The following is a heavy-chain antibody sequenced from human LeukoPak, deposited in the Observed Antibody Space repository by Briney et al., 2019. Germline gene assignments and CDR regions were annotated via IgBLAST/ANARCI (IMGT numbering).Heavy chain of an antibody. CDR3: AKGKPRRNIVATIMDYYYTVRTS. J-gene: IGHJ6*02. D-gene: IGHD5-12*01. CDR2: ISYDGSNK. CDR1: GFTFSSYG. V-gene: IGHV3-30*18. Sequence: GGSLRLSCAASGFTFSSYGMHWVRQAPGKGLEWVAVISYDGSNKYYADSVKGRFTISRDNSKNTLYLQMNSLRAEDTAVYYCAKGKPRRNIVATIMDYYYTVRTSGAKGPRSPSP.